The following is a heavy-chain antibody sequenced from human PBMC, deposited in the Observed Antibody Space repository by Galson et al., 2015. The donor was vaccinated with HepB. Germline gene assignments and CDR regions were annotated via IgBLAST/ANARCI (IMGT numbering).Heavy chain of an antibody. V-gene: IGHV3-48*04. CDR3: VFLGGNDFKFLDY. D-gene: IGHD4-23*01. CDR2: ISSTPVTI. Sequence: SLRLSCAASTFVFSSYSMNWVRQAPGKGLEWVSYISSTPVTIYYADSVKGRFTISRDNAKNSVYLQMNSLRAEDTAMYYCVFLGGNDFKFLDYWGQGIVVTVSS. CDR1: TFVFSSYS. J-gene: IGHJ4*02.